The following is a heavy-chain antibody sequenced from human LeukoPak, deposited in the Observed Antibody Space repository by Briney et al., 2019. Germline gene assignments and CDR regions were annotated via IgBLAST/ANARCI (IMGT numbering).Heavy chain of an antibody. CDR2: INPNSGGT. CDR1: GYTFTGYY. J-gene: IGHJ5*02. D-gene: IGHD2-2*01. V-gene: IGHV1-2*06. Sequence: GASVKVSCKASGYTFTGYYMHWVRQAPGQGLEWMGRINPNSGGTNYAQKFQGRVTMTRDTPISTAYMELSRLRSDDTAVYYCARQVVPAAMLPWFDPWGQGTLVTVSS. CDR3: ARQVVPAAMLPWFDP.